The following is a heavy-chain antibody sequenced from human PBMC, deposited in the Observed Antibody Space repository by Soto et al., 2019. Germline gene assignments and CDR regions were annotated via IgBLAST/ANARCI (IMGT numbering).Heavy chain of an antibody. Sequence: SETLSLTCTVSGGSISSSSYDWGWIRQPPGKGLEWIGSIYYSGSTYYNPSLKSRVTISVDTSKNQFSLKLSSVTAADTAVYYCARGITIFGVVIIRDAFDIWGQGTMVTVSS. V-gene: IGHV4-39*01. CDR3: ARGITIFGVVIIRDAFDI. CDR1: GGSISSSSYD. CDR2: IYYSGST. D-gene: IGHD3-3*01. J-gene: IGHJ3*02.